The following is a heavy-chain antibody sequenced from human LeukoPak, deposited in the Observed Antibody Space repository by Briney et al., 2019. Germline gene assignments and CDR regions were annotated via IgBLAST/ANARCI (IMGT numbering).Heavy chain of an antibody. CDR3: ARVSYYDSSGCFDY. J-gene: IGHJ4*02. CDR1: GGTFSSYA. Sequence: SVKVSCKASGGTFSSYAISWVRQAPGQGLEWMGGIIPIFGTANYAQKFQGRVTITTDEPTSTAYMELSSLRSEDTAVYYCARVSYYDSSGCFDYWGQGTLVTVSS. D-gene: IGHD3-22*01. CDR2: IIPIFGTA. V-gene: IGHV1-69*05.